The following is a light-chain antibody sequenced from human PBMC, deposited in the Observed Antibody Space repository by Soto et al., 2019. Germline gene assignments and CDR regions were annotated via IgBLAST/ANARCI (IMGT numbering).Light chain of an antibody. J-gene: IGLJ2*01. CDR2: RNS. Sequence: QPVLTQPPSASGTPGQRVTISCSGSSSNIGSNYVYWYQQLPGTVPQLLIYRNSERPSGVRDRFSGSKSGTSASLAISGLRSEDEADYYCAAWDDSLSGVVFGGGTKLTVL. CDR3: AAWDDSLSGVV. V-gene: IGLV1-47*01. CDR1: SSNIGSNY.